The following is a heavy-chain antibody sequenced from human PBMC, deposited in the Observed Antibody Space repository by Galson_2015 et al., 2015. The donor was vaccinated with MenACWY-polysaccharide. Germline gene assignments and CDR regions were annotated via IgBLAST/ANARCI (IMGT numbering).Heavy chain of an antibody. Sequence: SVKVSCKAPGGSLSSYSIGWVRQAPGQGLEWMGRIIPFASMENYAQKFQGRVTISADTSANTVYMQLSSLRSDDTAVYFCARVDCSGGHCYFAYWGQGTLVTVSS. V-gene: IGHV1-69*02. D-gene: IGHD2-15*01. CDR1: GGSLSSYS. J-gene: IGHJ4*01. CDR3: ARVDCSGGHCYFAY. CDR2: IIPFASME.